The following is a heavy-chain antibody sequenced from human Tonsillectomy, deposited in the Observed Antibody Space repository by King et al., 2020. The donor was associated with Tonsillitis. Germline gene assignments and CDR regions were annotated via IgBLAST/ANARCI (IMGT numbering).Heavy chain of an antibody. Sequence: VQLVESGGGLVKPGGSLRLSCATSGVTFSDYDMNGVRQAPGKGLWWGSSRSSSSSNLYFSDLLKGRLSISRDNAKNSLYLQIHSLRVEDTAVYYCAKDKGADYYDSGRGAFDIWGQGTMVTVSS. V-gene: IGHV3-21*01. D-gene: IGHD3-22*01. CDR3: AKDKGADYYDSGRGAFDI. J-gene: IGHJ3*02. CDR1: GVTFSDYD. CDR2: RSSSSSNL.